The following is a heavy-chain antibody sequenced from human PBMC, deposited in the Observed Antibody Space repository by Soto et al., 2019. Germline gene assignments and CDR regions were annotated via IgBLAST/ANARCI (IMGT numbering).Heavy chain of an antibody. CDR3: ARYCNNSDCSHLYYFDX. J-gene: IGHJ4*02. D-gene: IGHD2-8*01. CDR1: GGSVSNVMYY. Sequence: SETLSLTFTVSGGSVSNVMYYWSWIRQPPGKGLELIGNFYFTGTTIYNPSLKSRVTMSVDTYKDQFFLKLTSVTAADTAVYYCARYCNNSDCSHLYYFDXWGLGTLVTVSX. CDR2: FYFTGTT. V-gene: IGHV4-61*01.